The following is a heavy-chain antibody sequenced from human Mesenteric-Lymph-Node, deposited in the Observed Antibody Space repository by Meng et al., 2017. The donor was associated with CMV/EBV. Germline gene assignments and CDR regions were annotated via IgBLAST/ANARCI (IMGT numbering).Heavy chain of an antibody. CDR2: IYYSGKT. CDR1: GGSISSSSYY. V-gene: IGHV4-39*07. CDR3: ARDEVIARKIDC. J-gene: IGHJ4*02. Sequence: SETLSLTCTVSGGSISSSSYYWGWIRQPPGKGLEWIGSIYYSGKTYYNPSLKSRVTISLDTAKNQFSLKLSSVTAADTAVYYCARDEVIARKIDCWGQGTLVTVSS. D-gene: IGHD3-16*02.